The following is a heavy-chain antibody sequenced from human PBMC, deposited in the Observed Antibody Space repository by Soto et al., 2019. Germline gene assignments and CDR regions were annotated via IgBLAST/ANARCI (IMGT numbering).Heavy chain of an antibody. CDR2: IIPILGIA. CDR3: ARGQAARSSSYYYYYYGMDV. J-gene: IGHJ6*02. D-gene: IGHD6-6*01. CDR1: GGTFSSYA. Sequence: ASVKVSCKASGGTFSSYAISWVRQAPGQGLEWMGGIIPILGIANYAQKFQGRVTITADKSTSTAYMELSSLRSEDTAVYYCARGQAARSSSYYYYYYGMDVWGQGTTVTVSS. V-gene: IGHV1-69*10.